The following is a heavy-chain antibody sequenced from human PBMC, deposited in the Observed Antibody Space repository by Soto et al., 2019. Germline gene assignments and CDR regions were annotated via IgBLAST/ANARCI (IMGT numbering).Heavy chain of an antibody. CDR3: VTGVLPPDY. V-gene: IGHV3-15*01. D-gene: IGHD2-2*01. CDR1: GFTFSNAW. J-gene: IGHJ4*02. Sequence: GGSLRLSCAASGFTFSNAWMNWVRQAPGKGPEWVGLIKKEADGGTAAYAAPVQGRFTISIDDSKYTLYLQMNSLKTEDTAVYYCVTGVLPPDYWGQGTLVTVSS. CDR2: IKKEADGGTA.